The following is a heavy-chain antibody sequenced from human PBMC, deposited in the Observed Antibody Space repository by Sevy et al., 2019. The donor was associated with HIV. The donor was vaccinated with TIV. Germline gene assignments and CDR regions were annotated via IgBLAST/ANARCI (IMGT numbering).Heavy chain of an antibody. D-gene: IGHD5-12*01. Sequence: GGSLRLPCAASGFTFSSYAMSWVRQAPGKGLEWVSAISGSGGSTYYADSVKGRFTISRDNSKNTLYLQMNSLRAEDTAVYYCAKVSVDIVTRGSYFDYWGQGTLVTVSS. CDR3: AKVSVDIVTRGSYFDY. CDR2: ISGSGGST. J-gene: IGHJ4*02. CDR1: GFTFSSYA. V-gene: IGHV3-23*01.